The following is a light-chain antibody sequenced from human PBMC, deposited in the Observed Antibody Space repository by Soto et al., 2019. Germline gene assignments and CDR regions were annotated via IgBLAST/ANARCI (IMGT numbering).Light chain of an antibody. J-gene: IGKJ1*01. Sequence: EIVLTQSPATLSLSPGERATLSCRASQSVGKYLAWYQHKPGQAPRLLIYDVFNRATGIPARLSGSGSGTDVTLTISSLEPEDFAVYYCLQRSVWPWTFGQGTRLEVK. CDR1: QSVGKY. CDR3: LQRSVWPWT. CDR2: DVF. V-gene: IGKV3-11*01.